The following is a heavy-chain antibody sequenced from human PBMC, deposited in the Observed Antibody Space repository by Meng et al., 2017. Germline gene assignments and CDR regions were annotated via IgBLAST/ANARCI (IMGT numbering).Heavy chain of an antibody. CDR2: IIPIFGTA. Sequence: SVKVSCKASGGTFSSYAISWVRQAPGQGLEWMGGIIPIFGTANYAQKFQGRVTITADESTSTAYMELSSLRSEDTAVYYCARGHIVATSRYFDLWGRGALVTVSS. D-gene: IGHD5-12*01. J-gene: IGHJ2*01. CDR1: GGTFSSYA. V-gene: IGHV1-69*13. CDR3: ARGHIVATSRYFDL.